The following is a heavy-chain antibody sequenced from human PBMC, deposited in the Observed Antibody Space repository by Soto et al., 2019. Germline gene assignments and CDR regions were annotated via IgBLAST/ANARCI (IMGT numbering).Heavy chain of an antibody. J-gene: IGHJ5*02. Sequence: GASVKVSCKASGYTFTSYGISWVRQAPGQGLEWMGWISAYNGNTNYAQKLQGRVTMTTDTSTSTAYMELRSLRSDDTAVYYCARDRTTYDSSGPPGWFDPWGQGTLVTVSS. D-gene: IGHD3-22*01. CDR2: ISAYNGNT. CDR1: GYTFTSYG. V-gene: IGHV1-18*01. CDR3: ARDRTTYDSSGPPGWFDP.